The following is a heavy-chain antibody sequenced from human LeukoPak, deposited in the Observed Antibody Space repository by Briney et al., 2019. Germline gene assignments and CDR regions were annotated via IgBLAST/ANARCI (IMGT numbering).Heavy chain of an antibody. CDR3: ARDGMSGSYLGVDY. J-gene: IGHJ4*02. Sequence: SVKVSCKASGGIFSNYAISWVRQAPGQGLEWMGGIIPTFGTASYAQKFQGRVTITADESTSTAYMEPSSLRSEDTAVYYCARDGMSGSYLGVDYWGQGTLVTVSS. V-gene: IGHV1-69*13. CDR1: GGIFSNYA. CDR2: IIPTFGTA. D-gene: IGHD1-26*01.